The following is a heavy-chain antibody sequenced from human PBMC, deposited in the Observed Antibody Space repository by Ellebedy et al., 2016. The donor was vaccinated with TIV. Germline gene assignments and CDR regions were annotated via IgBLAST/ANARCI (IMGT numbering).Heavy chain of an antibody. Sequence: GESLKISCTASGFTFGDYAMSWFRQAPGKGLEWVGFIRSKAYGGTTEYAASVKGRFTISRDDSKSIAYLQMNSLKTEDTAVYYCTREGTAMATRYWGQGTLVTVSS. CDR3: TREGTAMATRY. CDR2: IRSKAYGGTT. CDR1: GFTFGDYA. V-gene: IGHV3-49*03. D-gene: IGHD5-18*01. J-gene: IGHJ4*02.